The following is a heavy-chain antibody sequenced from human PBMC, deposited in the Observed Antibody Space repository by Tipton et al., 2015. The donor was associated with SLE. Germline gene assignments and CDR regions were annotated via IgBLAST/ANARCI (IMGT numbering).Heavy chain of an antibody. CDR3: ARGVLGGSYPY. D-gene: IGHD1-26*01. V-gene: IGHV4-34*01. CDR1: GGSSSGYY. J-gene: IGHJ4*02. CDR2: INHSGST. Sequence: AGLVKPSETLSLTCAVYGGSSSGYYWSWIRQPPGKGLEWIGEINHSGSTNYNPSLKSRVTISVDTSKNQFSLKLSSVTAADTAVYYCARGVLGGSYPYWGQGTLVTVSS.